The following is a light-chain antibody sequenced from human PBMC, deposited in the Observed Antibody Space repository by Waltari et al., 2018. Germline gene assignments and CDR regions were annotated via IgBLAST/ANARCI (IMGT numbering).Light chain of an antibody. J-gene: IGKJ4*01. CDR2: WAS. Sequence: DIVKTQSPDSLAVSLGERATINCESSQSVLYSSNNKNYLAWYQQKPGQPPKLLIYWASTRESGVPDRFSGSGSGTDFTLTISSLQAEDVAVYYCQQYYSTPFTFGGGTKVEIK. CDR3: QQYYSTPFT. V-gene: IGKV4-1*01. CDR1: QSVLYSSNNKNY.